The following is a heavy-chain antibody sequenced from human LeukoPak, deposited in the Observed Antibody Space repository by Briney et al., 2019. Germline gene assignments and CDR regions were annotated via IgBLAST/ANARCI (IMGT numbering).Heavy chain of an antibody. J-gene: IGHJ3*02. CDR3: ARGVGATNDAFDI. CDR2: IYHSGST. V-gene: IGHV4-38-2*02. D-gene: IGHD1-26*01. CDR1: GYSISSGYC. Sequence: SETLSLTCTVSGYSISSGYCWGWIRQPPGKGLEWIGSIYHSGSTYYNPSLKSRVTISVDTSKNQFSLKLSSVTAADTAVYYCARGVGATNDAFDIWGQGTMVTVSS.